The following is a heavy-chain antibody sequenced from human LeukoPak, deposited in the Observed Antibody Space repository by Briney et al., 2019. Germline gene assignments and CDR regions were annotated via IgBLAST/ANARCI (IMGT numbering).Heavy chain of an antibody. V-gene: IGHV1-69*13. CDR3: ARGGYYDSSGYYYFDY. D-gene: IGHD3-22*01. CDR1: GGTFSSYA. J-gene: IGHJ4*02. Sequence: GASVKVSCKASGGTFSSYAISWVRQAPGQGLEWMGGIIPIFGTADYAQKFLGRVTITADESTSTAYMELSSLRSEDTAVYYCARGGYYDSSGYYYFDYWGQGTLVTVSS. CDR2: IIPIFGTA.